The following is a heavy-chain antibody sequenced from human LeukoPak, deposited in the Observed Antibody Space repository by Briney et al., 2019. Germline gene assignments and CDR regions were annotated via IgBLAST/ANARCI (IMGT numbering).Heavy chain of an antibody. D-gene: IGHD6-6*01. V-gene: IGHV1-2*02. Sequence: ASVKVSCKASGYTFTGYYMHWVRHAPGQGLEWMGWINPNSGGTNYAQTFQGRVTMTRDTSISTAYMELSRLRSGDTAVYYCARDAPPIAARLGDWGQGTLVTVSS. CDR1: GYTFTGYY. CDR3: ARDAPPIAARLGD. CDR2: INPNSGGT. J-gene: IGHJ4*02.